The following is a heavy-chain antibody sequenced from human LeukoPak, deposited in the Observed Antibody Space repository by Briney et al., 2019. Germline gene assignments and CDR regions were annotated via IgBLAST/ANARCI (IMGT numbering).Heavy chain of an antibody. CDR2: IRYDGSNK. D-gene: IGHD4-11*01. Sequence: PGGSLRLSCAASGFTFSSYGMHWVRQVPGKGLEWVAFIRYDGSNKYYADSVKGRFTISRDNSKNTLYLQMNSLRAEDTAVYYCAKGYSNYFDYWGQGTLVTVSS. CDR1: GFTFSSYG. J-gene: IGHJ4*02. CDR3: AKGYSNYFDY. V-gene: IGHV3-30*02.